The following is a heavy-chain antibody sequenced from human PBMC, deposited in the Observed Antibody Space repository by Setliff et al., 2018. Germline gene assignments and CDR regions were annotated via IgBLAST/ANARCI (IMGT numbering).Heavy chain of an antibody. CDR1: GGSIINNNYY. CDR3: ASRTTGPGGWFDF. V-gene: IGHV4-39*01. J-gene: IGHJ5*01. CDR2: IYYSGTT. Sequence: SETLSLTCTVSGGSIINNNYYWGWIRQPPGKGLEWIGTIYYSGTTYYNPSLKSRVTISIDTSKNQFSLNLNSVTAADTAVYYCASRTTGPGGWFDFWGQGSLGTVPQ. D-gene: IGHD1-1*01.